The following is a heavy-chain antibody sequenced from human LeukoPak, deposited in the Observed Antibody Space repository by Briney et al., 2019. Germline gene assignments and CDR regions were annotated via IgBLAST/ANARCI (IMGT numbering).Heavy chain of an antibody. J-gene: IGHJ5*02. D-gene: IGHD4-17*01. CDR1: GGSISSSSYY. V-gene: IGHV4-39*01. CDR3: ARQGGTVTTSRFDP. CDR2: IYYSGST. Sequence: PSETLSLTCTVSGGSISSSSYYWGWIRQPPGQGLEWIGSIYYSGSTYYNPSLKSRVTISVDTSKNQFSLKLSSVTAADTAVYYCARQGGTVTTSRFDPWGQGTLVTVSS.